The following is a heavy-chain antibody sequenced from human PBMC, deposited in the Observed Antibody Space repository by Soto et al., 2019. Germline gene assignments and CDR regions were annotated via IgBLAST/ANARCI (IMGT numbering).Heavy chain of an antibody. J-gene: IGHJ4*02. D-gene: IGHD6-19*01. CDR3: ARAPVAGYYFDY. CDR2: IYYSGST. CDR1: GGSISSYY. Sequence: PSEILSLTCTVSGGSISSYYWSWIRQPPGKGLEWIGYIYYSGSTNYNPSLKSRVTISVDTSKNQFSLKLSSVTAADTAVYYCARAPVAGYYFDYWGQGTLVTVSS. V-gene: IGHV4-59*01.